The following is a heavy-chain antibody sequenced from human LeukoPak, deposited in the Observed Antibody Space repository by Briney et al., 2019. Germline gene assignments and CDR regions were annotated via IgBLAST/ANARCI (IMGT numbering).Heavy chain of an antibody. J-gene: IGHJ4*02. CDR2: IKEDESAK. V-gene: IGHV3-7*01. CDR3: ARDVGGSLDY. Sequence: GGSLRLSCAASGFTFSTYWMAWVRQAPGKGLEWVANIKEDESAKHQADSVKGRFTISRDNAQNLVYLQMSSLRGEDTAVYYCARDVGGSLDYWGQGTLVTVSS. CDR1: GFTFSTYW. D-gene: IGHD1-26*01.